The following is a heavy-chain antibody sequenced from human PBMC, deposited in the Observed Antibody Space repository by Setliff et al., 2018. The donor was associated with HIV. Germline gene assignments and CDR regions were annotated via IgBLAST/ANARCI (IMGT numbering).Heavy chain of an antibody. CDR1: GYSFSNHW. J-gene: IGHJ3*01. Sequence: GESLKISCTGSGYSFSNHWIGWMRQMPGRGLEWVAIIYPQDSDTRYSPSFEGHVTISADTSRYTAYLQWRALKASDTAMYYCARHTIDISLLVVQDPGPFDLWGRGTMVTVSS. CDR3: ARHTIDISLLVVQDPGPFDL. CDR2: IYPQDSDT. D-gene: IGHD3-3*02. V-gene: IGHV5-51*01.